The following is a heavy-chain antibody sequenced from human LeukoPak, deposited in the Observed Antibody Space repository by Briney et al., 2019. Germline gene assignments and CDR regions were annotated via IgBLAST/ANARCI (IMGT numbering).Heavy chain of an antibody. Sequence: GGSLRLSCAASGFTFSSNAMHWVRQAPGKGLEWVAVISYDGSNKYYADSVKGRFTISRDNSKNTLYLQMNSLRAEDTAVYYCARDEDIVVVPAAPDYWGQGTLVTVSS. CDR3: ARDEDIVVVPAAPDY. J-gene: IGHJ4*02. CDR1: GFTFSSNA. CDR2: ISYDGSNK. V-gene: IGHV3-30*04. D-gene: IGHD2-2*01.